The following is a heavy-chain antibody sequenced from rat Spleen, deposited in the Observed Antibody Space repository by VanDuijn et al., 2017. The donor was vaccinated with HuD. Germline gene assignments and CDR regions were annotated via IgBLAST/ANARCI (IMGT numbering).Heavy chain of an antibody. J-gene: IGHJ4*01. D-gene: IGHD1-9*01. CDR3: TTAGRSYGYMYVMNA. Sequence: EVQLVESGGGLVQPGRSMKLSCAASGLTFSDYGMAWVRQAPEKGLEWVASISYDATSSYYRDPVKGRFTISRDNAKNTLYLQVDSLRSEDTATYYCTTAGRSYGYMYVMNAWGQGASVTVSS. V-gene: IGHV5-20*01. CDR2: ISYDATSS. CDR1: GLTFSDYG.